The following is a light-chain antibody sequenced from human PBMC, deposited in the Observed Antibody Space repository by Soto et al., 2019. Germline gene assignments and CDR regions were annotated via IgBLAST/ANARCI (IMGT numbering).Light chain of an antibody. Sequence: DIVMTQSPDSLAVSLGERATINCKSSQSILYSADNKNYLTWYQQKPGQPPKLLIYWASTRESGVPGRFSGSGSGTDFTLTISSLQAEDVAVYFCQQYYTPPPTFGPGTRVDIK. CDR1: QSILYSADNKNY. V-gene: IGKV4-1*01. CDR3: QQYYTPPPT. J-gene: IGKJ3*01. CDR2: WAS.